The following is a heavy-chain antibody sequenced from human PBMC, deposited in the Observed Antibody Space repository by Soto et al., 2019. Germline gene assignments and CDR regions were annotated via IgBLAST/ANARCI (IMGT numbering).Heavy chain of an antibody. V-gene: IGHV2-5*02. D-gene: IGHD2-2*01. Sequence: SGPTLVNPTQTLTLTCTFSGFSLTTRGVGVGWIRQPPGKALEWLALIYWDDDERYSPSLKSRLTATKDTSKNQVVLTMTNMDPVDTATYYCAHFSFTKNSLDFWGPGTLVTVSS. CDR3: AHFSFTKNSLDF. CDR1: GFSLTTRGVG. CDR2: IYWDDDE. J-gene: IGHJ4*02.